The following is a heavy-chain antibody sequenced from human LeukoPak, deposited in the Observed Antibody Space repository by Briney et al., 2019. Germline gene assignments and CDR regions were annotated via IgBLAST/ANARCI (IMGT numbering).Heavy chain of an antibody. V-gene: IGHV3-33*01. CDR2: IWYDGSNK. D-gene: IGHD3-9*01. Sequence: GGSLRLSCAASGFTFSSYGMHWVRQAPGKGLEWVAVIWYDGSNKYYADSVKGRFTISRDNSKNTLYLQMNSLRAEDTAAYYCAIAYYDIFSFDYWGQGTLVTVSS. J-gene: IGHJ4*02. CDR3: AIAYYDIFSFDY. CDR1: GFTFSSYG.